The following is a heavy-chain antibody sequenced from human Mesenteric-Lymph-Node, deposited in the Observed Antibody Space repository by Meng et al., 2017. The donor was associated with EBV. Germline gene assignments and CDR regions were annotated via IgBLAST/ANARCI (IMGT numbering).Heavy chain of an antibody. J-gene: IGHJ2*01. V-gene: IGHV6-1*01. CDR2: TYYRSKWYN. CDR3: ARGATSVFDL. Sequence: QVQLQQSGPGLVKTSQTLSLTCVISGDSVSSSSAAWTWIRQSPSRGLEWLGRTYYRSKWYNDYAVFVKSRITNNPDTSKNQFSLQLNSVTPEETAGYYCARGATSVFDLWGRGTLVTVYS. CDR1: GDSVSSSSAA.